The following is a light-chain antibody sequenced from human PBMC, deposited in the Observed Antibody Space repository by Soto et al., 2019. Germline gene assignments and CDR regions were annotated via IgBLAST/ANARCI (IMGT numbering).Light chain of an antibody. Sequence: EIVMTQSPVTLPVSPGERATLSCRASQSVRSTLAWYQQKPGQAPRLLIYDASTRAPGTPARFSGSGSGTEFTLTISRLEPEDFAVYYCQQYGSSPRTFGQGTKVDIK. CDR3: QQYGSSPRT. V-gene: IGKV3-15*01. J-gene: IGKJ1*01. CDR2: DAS. CDR1: QSVRST.